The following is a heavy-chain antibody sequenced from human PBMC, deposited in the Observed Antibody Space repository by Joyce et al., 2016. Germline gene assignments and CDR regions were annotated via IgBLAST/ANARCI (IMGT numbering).Heavy chain of an antibody. CDR3: ARERNFGDLSFDP. Sequence: QVQLVQSGAEVKKPGASVKVSCKASGYTFTSYDINWVRLATGQGLEWMGWMNPNSGNTGSAHKFQGRVTMTRNTSISTAYMELSSLRSEDTAVYYCARERNFGDLSFDPWGQGTLVTVSS. J-gene: IGHJ5*02. CDR2: MNPNSGNT. V-gene: IGHV1-8*01. D-gene: IGHD4-17*01. CDR1: GYTFTSYD.